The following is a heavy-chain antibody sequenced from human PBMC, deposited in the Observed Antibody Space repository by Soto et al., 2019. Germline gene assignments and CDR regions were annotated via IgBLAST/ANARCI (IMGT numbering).Heavy chain of an antibody. CDR2: ISGSGGRT. J-gene: IGHJ4*02. CDR3: LRYGGKNLDY. Sequence: PGGSLRLSCAASGFTFSTYAMSWVRQAPGQGLEWVARISGSGGRTNYADSVKGRFTISRDISKNTLYLQMSSLKASDTAMYFCLRYGGKNLDYWGQGTLVTVSS. D-gene: IGHD2-15*01. CDR1: GFTFSTYA. V-gene: IGHV3-23*01.